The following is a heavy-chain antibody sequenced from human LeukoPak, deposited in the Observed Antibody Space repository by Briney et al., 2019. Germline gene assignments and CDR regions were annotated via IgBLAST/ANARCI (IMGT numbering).Heavy chain of an antibody. V-gene: IGHV4-39*01. Sequence: SETLSLTCAVSGGSISSNSYYWGWIRQPPGKGLEWIGSIYYSGSTYYNPSLKSRVTISVDTSKNQFSLKLSSVTAADTAVYYCARTRYYYNSRSYGAPYYFDYWGQGTLVTVSS. J-gene: IGHJ4*02. D-gene: IGHD3-10*01. CDR2: IYYSGST. CDR1: GGSISSNSYY. CDR3: ARTRYYYNSRSYGAPYYFDY.